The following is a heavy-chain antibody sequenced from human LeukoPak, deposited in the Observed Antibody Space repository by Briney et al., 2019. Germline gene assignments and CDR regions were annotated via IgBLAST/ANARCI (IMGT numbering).Heavy chain of an antibody. V-gene: IGHV3-15*01. CDR1: GFTFSNAW. CDR2: IKSKTDGGTT. D-gene: IGHD6-13*01. Sequence: PGRSLRLSCAASGFTFSNAWMSWVRQAPGKGLGWLGRIKSKTDGGTTDYAAPVKGRFTISRDDSKNTLYLQMNSLKTEDTAVYYCAYWSSSSWNYWGQGTLVTVSS. CDR3: AYWSSSSWNY. J-gene: IGHJ4*02.